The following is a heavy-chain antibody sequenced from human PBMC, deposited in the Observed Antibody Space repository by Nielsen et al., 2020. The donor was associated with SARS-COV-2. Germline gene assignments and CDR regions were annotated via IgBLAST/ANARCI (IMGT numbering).Heavy chain of an antibody. V-gene: IGHV4-4*02. D-gene: IGHD3-3*01. J-gene: IGHJ4*02. CDR2: IYHSGST. CDR3: ARGSDEGLAL. CDR1: GGSISSSNW. Sequence: GSLRLSCAVSGGSISSSNWFSWVRQSPGTGLEWIGEIYHSGSTNYNPSLKSRVTISLDTSKNQFSLMLNDVTAADAAVYYCARGSDEGLALWGQGTLVTVSS.